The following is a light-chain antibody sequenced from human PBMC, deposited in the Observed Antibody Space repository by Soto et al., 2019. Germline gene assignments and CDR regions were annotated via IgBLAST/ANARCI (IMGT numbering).Light chain of an antibody. V-gene: IGLV2-14*01. CDR1: SSDIGGYNY. J-gene: IGLJ3*02. Sequence: QSALTQPASVSGSPGQSITISFTGTSSDIGGYNYVSWYQQHPGKAPKLMIYEVSNRPSGVSNRFSGSKSGNTASLTISGLQAEDEGDYYCSSYTTSATLVFGGGTKLTVL. CDR2: EVS. CDR3: SSYTTSATLV.